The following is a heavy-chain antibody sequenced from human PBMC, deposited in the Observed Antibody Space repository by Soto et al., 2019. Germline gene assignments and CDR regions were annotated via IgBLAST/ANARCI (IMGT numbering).Heavy chain of an antibody. CDR1: GFTFSSYS. V-gene: IGHV3-48*02. D-gene: IGHD2-21*02. CDR2: ISSSSSTI. Sequence: HPGGSLRLSCAASGFTFSSYSMNWVRQAPGKGLEWVSYISSSSSTIYYADSVKGRFTISRDNAKNSLYLQMNSLRDEDTAVYYCARDSGYCGGDCYDYYYYGMDVWGQGTTVTVSS. J-gene: IGHJ6*02. CDR3: ARDSGYCGGDCYDYYYYGMDV.